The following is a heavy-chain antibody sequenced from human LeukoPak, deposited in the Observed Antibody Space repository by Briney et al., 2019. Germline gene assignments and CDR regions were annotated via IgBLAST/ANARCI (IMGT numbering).Heavy chain of an antibody. Sequence: GGSLKLSCAASGFTFRGSAMHWVRQAPGKGLEWVARIRSKANSYATAYAASVKGRFTISRDDSKNTAYLQMNSMETEDTAVYYCTGIAATNYYYYYMDVWGKGTTVTVSS. J-gene: IGHJ6*03. CDR3: TGIAATNYYYYYMDV. CDR1: GFTFRGSA. D-gene: IGHD6-13*01. V-gene: IGHV3-73*01. CDR2: IRSKANSYAT.